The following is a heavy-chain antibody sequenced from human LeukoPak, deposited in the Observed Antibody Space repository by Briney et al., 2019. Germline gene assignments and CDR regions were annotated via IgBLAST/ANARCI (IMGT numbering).Heavy chain of an antibody. CDR1: GGSLSSSSYY. V-gene: IGHV4-39*07. J-gene: IGHJ4*02. D-gene: IGHD3-10*01. Sequence: SETLSLTCTVSGGSLSSSSYYWGWIRQPPGKGLEWIGSIYYSGSTYYNPSLKSRVTISVDTSKNQFSLKLSSVTAADTAVYYCASTARTKYGSGINWGQGTLVTVSS. CDR3: ASTARTKYGSGIN. CDR2: IYYSGST.